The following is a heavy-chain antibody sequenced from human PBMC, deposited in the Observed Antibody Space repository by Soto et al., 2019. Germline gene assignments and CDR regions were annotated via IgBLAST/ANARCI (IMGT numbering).Heavy chain of an antibody. CDR3: ARSVFP. CDR2: IYYTGST. Sequence: SETLSLTCSVSGGSITNYYWTWIRQPPGKGLEWIGYIYYTGSTNYNPSLKSRVTISLDTSKTQFSLKLRSVTAADTAVYYCARSVFPWGQGTLVTSPQ. J-gene: IGHJ5*02. V-gene: IGHV4-59*08. CDR1: GGSITNYY.